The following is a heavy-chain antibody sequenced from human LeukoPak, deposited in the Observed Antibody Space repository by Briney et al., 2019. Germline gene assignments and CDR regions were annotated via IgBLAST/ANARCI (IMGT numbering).Heavy chain of an antibody. V-gene: IGHV3-48*02. CDR1: GFTFSTYS. D-gene: IGHD3-22*01. CDR3: ARDSYGSSGYYYVSDY. CDR2: ISSSSSTI. Sequence: TGGSLRLSCAAFGFTFSTYSMNWVRQAPGKGLEWVSYISSSSSTIYYADSVKGRFTISRDNAKNSLYLQMNSLRDEDTAVYYCARDSYGSSGYYYVSDYWGQGTLVTVSS. J-gene: IGHJ4*02.